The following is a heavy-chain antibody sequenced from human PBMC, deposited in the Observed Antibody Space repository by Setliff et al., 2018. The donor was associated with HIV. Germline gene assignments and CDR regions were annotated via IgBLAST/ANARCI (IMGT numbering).Heavy chain of an antibody. CDR3: ARQRAVAGINDY. J-gene: IGHJ4*02. CDR1: LDSISSGYY. D-gene: IGHD6-19*01. Sequence: ASETLSLTCIVSLDSISSGYYWGWIRQLPGKGLEWIGSIYHSGSTYYNPSLKSRLTISVDTSKNEFSLKMASVTAAGTAVYFCARQRAVAGINDYWGQGMLVTVSS. V-gene: IGHV4-38-2*02. CDR2: IYHSGST.